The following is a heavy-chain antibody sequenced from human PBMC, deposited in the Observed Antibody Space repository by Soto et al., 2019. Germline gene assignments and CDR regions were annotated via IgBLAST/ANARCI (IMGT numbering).Heavy chain of an antibody. CDR2: IYYSGST. CDR3: ARRHSSSYYGMDV. Sequence: QLQLQESGPGLVKPSETLSLTCTVSGGSISSNSYYWGWIRQPPGKGLEWIGSIYYSGSTYYNPSINSRVTISVDTSKNQFSLKLSSVTAADTAVYYCARRHSSSYYGMDVWGQGTTVTVSS. V-gene: IGHV4-39*01. D-gene: IGHD6-13*01. CDR1: GGSISSNSYY. J-gene: IGHJ6*02.